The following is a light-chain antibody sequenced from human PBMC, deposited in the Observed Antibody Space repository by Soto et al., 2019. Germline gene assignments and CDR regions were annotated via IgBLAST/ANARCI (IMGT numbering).Light chain of an antibody. CDR3: QQYGRT. J-gene: IGKJ1*01. Sequence: IVLTQSPGTLSLSPGVRATLSCRASQSLSSSYLAWYQQKPGQAPRLLIYGASSRATGIPDRFSGSGSGTDFTLTISRLEPEDFAVYYCQQYGRTFGQGTKVDIK. CDR2: GAS. CDR1: QSLSSSY. V-gene: IGKV3-20*01.